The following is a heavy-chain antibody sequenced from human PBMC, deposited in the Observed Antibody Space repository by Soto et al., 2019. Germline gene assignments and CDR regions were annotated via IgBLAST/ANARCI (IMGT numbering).Heavy chain of an antibody. V-gene: IGHV1-3*01. CDR2: INAGNGNT. Sequence: GASVKVSCKASGYTFTSYAMHWVRQAPGQRLEWMGWINAGNGNTKYSQKFQGRVTITRDNAKNTLYLQLNSLRVEDTAVYFCVRDRGFPDSFDLWGQGTMVTVSS. CDR3: VRDRGFPDSFDL. D-gene: IGHD3-10*01. J-gene: IGHJ3*01. CDR1: GYTFTSYA.